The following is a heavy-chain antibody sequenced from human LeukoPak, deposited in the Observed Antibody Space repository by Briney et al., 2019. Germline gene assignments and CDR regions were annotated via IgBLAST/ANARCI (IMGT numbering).Heavy chain of an antibody. CDR3: AKDLGRYRNNYFDY. Sequence: GGSLRLSCAASGFTVSTNYMSWVRQAPGKGLEWVSLIYSAGSTYYADSVKGRFTISRDDSKSTLYLQMNSLRAEDTAVYYCAKDLGRYRNNYFDYWGQGTLVTVSS. J-gene: IGHJ4*02. D-gene: IGHD1-26*01. CDR2: IYSAGST. V-gene: IGHV3-53*01. CDR1: GFTVSTNY.